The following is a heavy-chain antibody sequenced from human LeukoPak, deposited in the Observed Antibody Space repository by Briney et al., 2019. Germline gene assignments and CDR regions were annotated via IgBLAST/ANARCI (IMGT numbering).Heavy chain of an antibody. CDR2: INPNSGGR. CDR1: GYTFTGYY. J-gene: IGHJ4*02. Sequence: ASVKVSCKASGYTFTGYYMHWVRQAPDQGREGMGWINPNSGGRNYAQTFQGRVTMTSDTSISTAYMELSRLRSDGTAVYYCARGWIGELLLSLDYWGQGSLVTVSS. D-gene: IGHD3-10*01. V-gene: IGHV1-2*02. CDR3: ARGWIGELLLSLDY.